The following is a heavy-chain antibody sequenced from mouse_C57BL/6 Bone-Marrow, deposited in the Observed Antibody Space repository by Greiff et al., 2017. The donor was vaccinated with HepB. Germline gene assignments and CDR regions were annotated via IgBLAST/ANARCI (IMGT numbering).Heavy chain of an antibody. D-gene: IGHD1-1*01. V-gene: IGHV1-5*01. CDR2: IYPGNSDT. Sequence: EVQLQQSGTVLARPGASVKMSCKTSGYTFTSYWMHWVKQRPGQGLEWIGAIYPGNSDTSYNQKFKGKAKLTAVTSASTAYMELSSLTYEGSAVYYCTRYRFYGSSYSWYFDVWGTGTTVTVSS. CDR1: GYTFTSYW. CDR3: TRYRFYGSSYSWYFDV. J-gene: IGHJ1*03.